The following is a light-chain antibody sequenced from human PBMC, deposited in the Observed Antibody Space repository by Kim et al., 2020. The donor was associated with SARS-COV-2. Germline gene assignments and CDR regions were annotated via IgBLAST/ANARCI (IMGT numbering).Light chain of an antibody. CDR3: QQDYNLPPT. CDR2: GAS. J-gene: IGKJ1*01. V-gene: IGKV3D-7*01. CDR1: QSVSSSY. Sequence: PGERVTLSCRASQSVSSSYLTWYQQKPGQAPRLLIYGASTRATGIPARFSGSGSGTDFTLTISNLQPEDFAVYYCQQDYNLPPTFGQGTKVDIK.